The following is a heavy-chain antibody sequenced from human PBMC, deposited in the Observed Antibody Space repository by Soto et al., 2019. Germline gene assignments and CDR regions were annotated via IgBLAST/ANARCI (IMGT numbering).Heavy chain of an antibody. V-gene: IGHV4-59*01. CDR3: ARDLYSSSSGGFDY. D-gene: IGHD6-6*01. CDR2: IYYSGST. CDR1: GGSISSYY. Sequence: QVQLQESGPGLVKPSETLSLTCTVSGGSISSYYRSWIRQPPGKGLEWIGYIYYSGSTNYNPSLKSRVTISVDTSKNQFSLKLSSVTAADTAVYYCARDLYSSSSGGFDYWGQGTLVTVSS. J-gene: IGHJ4*02.